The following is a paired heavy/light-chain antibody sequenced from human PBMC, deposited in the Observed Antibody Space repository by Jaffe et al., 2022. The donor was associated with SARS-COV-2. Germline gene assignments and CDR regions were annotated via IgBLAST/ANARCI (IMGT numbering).Heavy chain of an antibody. D-gene: IGHD3-16*01. CDR2: ISDDGSNK. J-gene: IGHJ6*02. CDR3: ARELRCTDTACHSYFYYGMDV. Sequence: QVKLVESGGGVVLPGTSLRLSCAVSGFSFRDYAMYWVRQPPGKGLQWVAMISDDGSNKYFAETVKGRFAIFRDNYGDSLSLQLDNLRVDDTAIYYCARELRCTDTACHSYFYYGMDVWGQGTTVTVSS. V-gene: IGHV3-30*09. CDR1: GFSFRDYA.
Light chain of an antibody. V-gene: IGLV1-44*01. Sequence: QSVLTQPPSASATPGQRVTISCSGRGNILKWNWYQQFPGAAPKLLIHSSRQRPSGVPDRFSASNSGASASLAISGLQSEDEAVYYCATWDDSLNGWVFGGGTKLTVL. CDR2: SSR. CDR3: ATWDDSLNGWV. CDR1: GNILK. J-gene: IGLJ3*02.